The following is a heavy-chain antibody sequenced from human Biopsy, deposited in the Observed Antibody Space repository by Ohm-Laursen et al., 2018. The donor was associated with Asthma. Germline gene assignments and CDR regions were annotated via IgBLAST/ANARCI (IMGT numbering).Heavy chain of an antibody. CDR2: VSHTGST. CDR1: GGSIRSHD. Sequence: SDTLSLTCIVSGGSIRSHDWTWIRLPPGKGLEYIGDVSHTGSTNYNPSLKSRVPMSLDTSKNQFSLRLTSVTPAATAVYYCARLADCSGGACYSYGWFDPWGQGTRVTVSS. V-gene: IGHV4-59*07. CDR3: ARLADCSGGACYSYGWFDP. D-gene: IGHD2-15*01. J-gene: IGHJ5*02.